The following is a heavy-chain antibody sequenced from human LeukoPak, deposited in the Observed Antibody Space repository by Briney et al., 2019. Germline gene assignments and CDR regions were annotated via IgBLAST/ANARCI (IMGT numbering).Heavy chain of an antibody. J-gene: IGHJ4*02. CDR2: INHSGST. D-gene: IGHD6-19*01. V-gene: IGHV4-34*01. Sequence: SETLSLTCSVYGGSFSGYYWSWIRQPPGKGLEWIGEINHSGSTNYNPSLKSRVTISVDTSKNQFSLKLSSVTAADTAVYYCARGLRPGIAVAGPRSFDYWGQGTLVTVSS. CDR3: ARGLRPGIAVAGPRSFDY. CDR1: GGSFSGYY.